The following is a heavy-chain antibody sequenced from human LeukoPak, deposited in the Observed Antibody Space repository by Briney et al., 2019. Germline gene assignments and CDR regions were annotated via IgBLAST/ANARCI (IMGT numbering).Heavy chain of an antibody. Sequence: SETLSLTCTVSGGSISSSSYYWGWIRQPPGKGLEWIGSIYYSGSTYYNPSLKSRVTISVDTSKNQFSLKLSSVTAADTAVYYCARVSSWYHYYYGMDVWGQGTTVTVSS. V-gene: IGHV4-39*07. D-gene: IGHD6-13*01. CDR1: GGSISSSSYY. J-gene: IGHJ6*02. CDR3: ARVSSWYHYYYGMDV. CDR2: IYYSGST.